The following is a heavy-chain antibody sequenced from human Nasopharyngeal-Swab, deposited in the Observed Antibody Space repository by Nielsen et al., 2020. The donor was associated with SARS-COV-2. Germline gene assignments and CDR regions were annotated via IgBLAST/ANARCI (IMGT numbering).Heavy chain of an antibody. V-gene: IGHV1-18*01. Sequence: ASVKVSCKASGYTFTSYGISWVRQAPGQGLEWMGWISAYNGNTNYAQKLQGRVTMTTDTSTSTAYMELRSLRSDDTAVYYCPREPYYYYDSSGYYHTFGMDVWGQGTTVTVSS. CDR3: PREPYYYYDSSGYYHTFGMDV. J-gene: IGHJ6*02. CDR2: ISAYNGNT. D-gene: IGHD3-22*01. CDR1: GYTFTSYG.